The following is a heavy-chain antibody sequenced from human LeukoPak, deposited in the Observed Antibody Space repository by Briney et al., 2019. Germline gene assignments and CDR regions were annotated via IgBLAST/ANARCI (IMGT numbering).Heavy chain of an antibody. Sequence: SETLSLTCAVSGYSISSGYYWGWIRPPPGKGLEWIGSIYHSGSTYYNPSLKSRVTISVDTSKNQFSLKLSSVTAADTAVYYCARGFGYSSDYWGQGTLVTVSS. J-gene: IGHJ4*02. CDR1: GYSISSGYY. V-gene: IGHV4-38-2*01. CDR2: IYHSGST. D-gene: IGHD6-13*01. CDR3: ARGFGYSSDY.